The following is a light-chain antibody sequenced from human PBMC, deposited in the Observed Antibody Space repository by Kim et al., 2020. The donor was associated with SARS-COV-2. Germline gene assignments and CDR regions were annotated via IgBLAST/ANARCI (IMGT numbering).Light chain of an antibody. V-gene: IGKV1-NL1*01. Sequence: DIQMTQSPSSLSASVGDRVTITCRASQDISNSLAWYQQKPGKAPKLLLYAASRLQSGVPSRFSGSGSGTDYTLTITSLQPEDFATYCCQQYYSTPALTFGGGTKVDI. CDR2: AAS. CDR1: QDISNS. J-gene: IGKJ4*01. CDR3: QQYYSTPALT.